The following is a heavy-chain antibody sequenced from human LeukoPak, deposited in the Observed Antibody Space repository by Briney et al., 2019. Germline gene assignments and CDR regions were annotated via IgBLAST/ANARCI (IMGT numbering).Heavy chain of an antibody. CDR1: GGTFSSYA. D-gene: IGHD6-13*01. CDR2: IIPIFGTA. CDR3: ARAANSSSWCEDY. Sequence: ASVKVSCKASGGTFSSYAISWVRQAPGQGLEWMGGIIPIFGTANYAQKFQGRVTIAADKSTSTAYMELSSLRAEDTAVYYCARAANSSSWCEDYWGQGTLVTVSS. J-gene: IGHJ4*02. V-gene: IGHV1-69*06.